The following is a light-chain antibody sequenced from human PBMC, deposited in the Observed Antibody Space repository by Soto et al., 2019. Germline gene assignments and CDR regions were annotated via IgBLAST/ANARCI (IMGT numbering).Light chain of an antibody. J-gene: IGKJ5*01. CDR3: QQYNKWPSIT. CDR1: QSVTNN. CDR2: GVS. Sequence: IVVTQSQCTLSLSPGERATPSCRATQSVTNNQLAWFRQKPGQAPRLLIWGVSNRATGTPARFSGSGSGTDFTLIISSLQSEDFAVYYCQQYNKWPSITFGQGTRLEI. V-gene: IGKV3D-15*01.